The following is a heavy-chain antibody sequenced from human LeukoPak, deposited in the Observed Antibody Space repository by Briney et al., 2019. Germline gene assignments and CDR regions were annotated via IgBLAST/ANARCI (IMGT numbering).Heavy chain of an antibody. Sequence: GRCLRLSCAASGFTLSNAWMSWVRQAPGKGLEWGGRITSKTDGGTTDYAAPVKCRFTVSRDDSKKPLDWQMNSLQTRCTCVYYCTTGIVDYWGQGTLGTVSS. CDR2: ITSKTDGGTT. V-gene: IGHV3-15*01. CDR3: TTGIVDY. CDR1: GFTLSNAW. J-gene: IGHJ4*02.